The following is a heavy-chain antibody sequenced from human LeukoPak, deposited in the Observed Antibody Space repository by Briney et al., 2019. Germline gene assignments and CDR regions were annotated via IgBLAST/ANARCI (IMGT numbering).Heavy chain of an antibody. CDR3: ARGAVAGDLDY. D-gene: IGHD2-15*01. Sequence: GGSLRLSCAASGFTFSSDIMNWGRQAPGKGGEWGSYISSSSSAIYYADSVKGRFTIYRDNDKNSLYLQMNSLRAEDTAVYYCARGAVAGDLDYWGQGTLVTVSS. CDR2: ISSSSSAI. CDR1: GFTFSSDI. J-gene: IGHJ4*02. V-gene: IGHV3-48*01.